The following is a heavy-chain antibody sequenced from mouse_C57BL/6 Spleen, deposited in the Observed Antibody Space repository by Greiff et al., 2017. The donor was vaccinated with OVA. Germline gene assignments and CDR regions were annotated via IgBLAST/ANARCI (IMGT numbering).Heavy chain of an antibody. Sequence: EVMLVESGGDLVKPGGSLKLSCAASGFTFSSYGMSWVRQTPDKRLEWVATISSGGSYTYYPDSVKGRFTISRDNAKNTLYLQMSRLKSEDTAMYYCARHELTGTQGGWYFDVWGTGTTVTVSS. V-gene: IGHV5-6*01. CDR1: GFTFSSYG. J-gene: IGHJ1*03. CDR2: ISSGGSYT. CDR3: ARHELTGTQGGWYFDV. D-gene: IGHD4-1*01.